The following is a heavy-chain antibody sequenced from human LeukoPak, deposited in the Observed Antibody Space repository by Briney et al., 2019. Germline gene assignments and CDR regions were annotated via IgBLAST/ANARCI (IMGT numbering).Heavy chain of an antibody. Sequence: ASVKVSCKASGYTFTSYDINWVRQATGQGLEWTGWMNPNSGNTGYAQKFQGRVTMTRNTSISTAYMELSSLRSEDTAVYYCARGRIAVAGTYYYYGMDVWGQGTTVTVSS. D-gene: IGHD6-19*01. J-gene: IGHJ6*02. CDR3: ARGRIAVAGTYYYYGMDV. CDR2: MNPNSGNT. V-gene: IGHV1-8*01. CDR1: GYTFTSYD.